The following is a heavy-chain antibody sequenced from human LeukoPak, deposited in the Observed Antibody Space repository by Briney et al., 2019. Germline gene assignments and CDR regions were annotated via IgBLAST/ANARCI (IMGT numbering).Heavy chain of an antibody. Sequence: GGSLRLSCTASGFTFGDYAMSWFRQAPGKGLEWVGFIRSKAYGGTTEYAASVKGRFTISRDDSKSIAYLQMNSLKTEDTAVYYCTSEVITSRGDYWGQGTLVTVSS. J-gene: IGHJ4*02. CDR3: TSEVITSRGDY. D-gene: IGHD3-22*01. CDR1: GFTFGDYA. V-gene: IGHV3-49*03. CDR2: IRSKAYGGTT.